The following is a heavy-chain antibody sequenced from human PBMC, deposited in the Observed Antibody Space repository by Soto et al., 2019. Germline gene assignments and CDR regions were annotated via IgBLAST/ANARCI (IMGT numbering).Heavy chain of an antibody. CDR2: ISSVSSNTI. V-gene: IGHV3-48*02. J-gene: IGHJ4*02. CDR3: SRRGMTAFDY. Sequence: QPGGSLRLTCAASGFTFSSYSMSWIRKVPGKGLEWVSYISSVSSNTIHYADSVRGRFTISRDNAKNSLYLQMDNLSYYDTSVYYFSRRGMTAFDYWGPGTLVTVSS. CDR1: GFTFSSYS. D-gene: IGHD6-13*01.